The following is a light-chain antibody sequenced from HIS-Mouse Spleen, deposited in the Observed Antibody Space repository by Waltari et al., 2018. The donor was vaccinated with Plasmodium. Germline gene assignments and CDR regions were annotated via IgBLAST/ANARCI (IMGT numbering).Light chain of an antibody. V-gene: IGLV2-14*03. J-gene: IGLJ2*01. CDR3: SSYTSSSTHGV. Sequence: QSALTQPASVSGSPGQSITISCTGTSSDVGGYNYVSWYQHHPGKAPKLRIDDVSNRPSGVSNRFSGSKSGNTASLTISGLQAEDEADYYCSSYTSSSTHGVFGGGTKLTVL. CDR1: SSDVGGYNY. CDR2: DVS.